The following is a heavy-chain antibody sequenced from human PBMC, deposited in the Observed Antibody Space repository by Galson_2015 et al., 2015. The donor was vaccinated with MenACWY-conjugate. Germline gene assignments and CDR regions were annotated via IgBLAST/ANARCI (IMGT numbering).Heavy chain of an antibody. J-gene: IGHJ4*02. CDR1: RGYD. CDR2: IRYDGIQE. CDR3: AKIGGDFRSAYRPQ. Sequence: SLRLSCAAFRGYDMHWVRQAPGEGLEWVALIRYDGIQENYSESVKGRFTISRDNSKNTLNLQMNSLRAEDTAVYYCAKIGGDFRSAYRPQWGQGTLVTVSS. D-gene: IGHD3-3*01. V-gene: IGHV3-30*02.